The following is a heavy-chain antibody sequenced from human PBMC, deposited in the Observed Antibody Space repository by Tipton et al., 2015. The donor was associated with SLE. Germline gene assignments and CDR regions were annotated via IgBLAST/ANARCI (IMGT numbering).Heavy chain of an antibody. V-gene: IGHV4-34*01. D-gene: IGHD1-26*01. CDR2: INHSGST. Sequence: TLSLTCAVYGGSFSGYYWSWIRQPPGKGLEWIGEINHSGSTNYNPSLKSRVTISVDTSKNQFSLKLSSVTAADTAVYYCARDKRELDAFDIWGQGTMVTVSS. CDR1: GGSFSGYY. CDR3: ARDKRELDAFDI. J-gene: IGHJ3*02.